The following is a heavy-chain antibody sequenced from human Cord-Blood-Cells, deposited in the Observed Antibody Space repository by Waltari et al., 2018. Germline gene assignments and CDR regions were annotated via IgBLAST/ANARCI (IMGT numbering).Heavy chain of an antibody. Sequence: QVQLQESGPGLVKPSETLSLTCTVPGGSIRSYYWSWIRQPPGKGLEWIGYIYYSGSTNYNPSLKSRVTISVDTSKNQFSLKLSSVTAADTAVYYCARWDRLVGAFDYWGQGTLVTVSS. V-gene: IGHV4-59*08. J-gene: IGHJ4*02. CDR1: GGSIRSYY. D-gene: IGHD1-26*01. CDR2: IYYSGST. CDR3: ARWDRLVGAFDY.